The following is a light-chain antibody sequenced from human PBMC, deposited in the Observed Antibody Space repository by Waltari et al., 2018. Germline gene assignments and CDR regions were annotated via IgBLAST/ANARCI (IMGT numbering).Light chain of an antibody. CDR2: RAS. CDR1: QSVGSSS. CDR3: QQHGTLPAT. V-gene: IGKV3-20*01. Sequence: EIVFTQSPGTASLSPGERATLSCRASQSVGSSSLAWYQQKPVQAARLVIYRASRRATGIPDRFSGSGYGKDFSLTISRLEPEDFAVYYCQQHGTLPATFGQGTKVEIK. J-gene: IGKJ1*01.